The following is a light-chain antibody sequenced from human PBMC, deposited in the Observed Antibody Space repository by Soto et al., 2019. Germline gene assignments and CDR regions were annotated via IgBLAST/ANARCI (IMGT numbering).Light chain of an antibody. CDR3: QTSNSVKLT. CDR1: QAISNY. CDR2: AAC. Sequence: DIQMTQSTSSLSASVGDRVTITCLASQAISNYLAWYKQTPGKAPTIMIHAACTLQSGVSSRLRVTVYGTALTIQIGRMQPEEGPTDEGQTSNSVKLTLGGVPQVDIK. J-gene: IGKJ4*01. V-gene: IGKV1-27*01.